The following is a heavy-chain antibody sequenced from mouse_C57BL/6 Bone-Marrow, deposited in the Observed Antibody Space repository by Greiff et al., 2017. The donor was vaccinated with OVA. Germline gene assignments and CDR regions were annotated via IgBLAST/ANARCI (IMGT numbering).Heavy chain of an antibody. CDR3: TRSASYYYGSSYAMDD. D-gene: IGHD1-1*01. CDR1: GYTFTSYW. CDR2: IYPGNSDT. V-gene: IGHV1-5*01. Sequence: VQLQQSGTVLARPGASVKMSCKTSGYTFTSYWMHWVKQRPGQGLEWIGAIYPGNSDTSYNQKFKGKAKLTAVTSASTAYMELSSLTNEDSAVYYCTRSASYYYGSSYAMDDWGQGTSVTVSS. J-gene: IGHJ4*01.